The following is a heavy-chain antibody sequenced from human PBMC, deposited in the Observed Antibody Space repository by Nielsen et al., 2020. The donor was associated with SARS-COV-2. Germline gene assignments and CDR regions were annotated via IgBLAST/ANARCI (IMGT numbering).Heavy chain of an antibody. CDR2: IKTNTGEA. V-gene: IGHV7-4-1*02. Sequence: ASVKVSCKASGYTFTGYPMNWFRQAPGHGLEWMGWIKTNTGEATYAQGFAGRFVFSLDTSVSTAYLQISSLMPEDTAIYYCASVNSITWYFYLDYWGQGTLVTV. CDR3: ASVNSITWYFYLDY. D-gene: IGHD6-13*01. CDR1: GYTFTGYP. J-gene: IGHJ4*02.